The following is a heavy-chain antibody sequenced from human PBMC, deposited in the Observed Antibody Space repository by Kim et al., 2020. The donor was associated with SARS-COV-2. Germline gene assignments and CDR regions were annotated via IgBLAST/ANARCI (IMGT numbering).Heavy chain of an antibody. CDR2: IYSGGST. CDR1: GFTVSSNY. CDR3: ARERVDYDYVWGSYRYFDY. V-gene: IGHV3-53*01. D-gene: IGHD3-16*02. J-gene: IGHJ4*02. Sequence: GGSLRLSCAASGFTVSSNYMSWVRQAPGKGLEWVSVIYSGGSTYYADSVKGRFTISRDNSKNTLYLQMNSLRAEDTAVYYCARERVDYDYVWGSYRYFDYWGQGTLVTVSS.